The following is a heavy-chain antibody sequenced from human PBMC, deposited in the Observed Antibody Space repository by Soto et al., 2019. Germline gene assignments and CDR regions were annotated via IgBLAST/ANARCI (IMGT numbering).Heavy chain of an antibody. CDR1: GYSVSISDYY. D-gene: IGHD3-16*01. Sequence: KTSETLSLTCSVSGYSVSISDYYWAWLRQPQGKGLEGIGSMLYSGPTYYNPSLKSRVTLSVDTSKNQFSVRLNSVTASDTAVYYCGPLSVSLSCPYGIHVWGQGTTVTVSS. J-gene: IGHJ6*02. CDR2: MLYSGPT. CDR3: GPLSVSLSCPYGIHV. V-gene: IGHV4-39*01.